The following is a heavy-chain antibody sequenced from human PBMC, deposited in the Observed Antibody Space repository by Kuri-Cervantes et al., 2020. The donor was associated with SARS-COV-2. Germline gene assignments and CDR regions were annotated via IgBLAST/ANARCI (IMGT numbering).Heavy chain of an antibody. V-gene: IGHV3-73*01. Sequence: GGSLRLSCEVSGFLFSASAIHWVRQGSGKGLEWVGRVRGKANNYATAYAASVKGRFTISRDDSKNMAYLQMNSLRAEDTAVYYCAREGTGPTLNDAFDIWGQGTKVTVSS. D-gene: IGHD3/OR15-3a*01. CDR1: GFLFSASA. CDR2: VRGKANNYAT. J-gene: IGHJ3*02. CDR3: AREGTGPTLNDAFDI.